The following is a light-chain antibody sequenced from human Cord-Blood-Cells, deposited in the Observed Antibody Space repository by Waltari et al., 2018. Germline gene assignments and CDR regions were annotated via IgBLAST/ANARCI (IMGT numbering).Light chain of an antibody. J-gene: IGLJ2*01. CDR3: CSYAGSYTVV. CDR2: DVS. V-gene: IGLV2-11*01. Sequence: QSALTQPRSVSGSPGQSVTISCTGTSSDVGGYNYFSWYQQHPGKAPKLIIYDVSKRPSGVPDRFSGSKSGNTASLTISGLQAEDEADYYCCSYAGSYTVVFGGGTKLTVL. CDR1: SSDVGGYNY.